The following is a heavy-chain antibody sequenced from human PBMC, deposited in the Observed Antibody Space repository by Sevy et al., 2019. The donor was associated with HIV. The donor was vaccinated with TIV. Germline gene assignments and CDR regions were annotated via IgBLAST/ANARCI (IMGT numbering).Heavy chain of an antibody. CDR2: IWLTGAT. CDR3: ARGKHVSDYYGSFDY. D-gene: IGHD3-3*01. Sequence: GGSLRLSCTVSGFTVSSNFISWVRQAPGKGLEWVSVIWLTGATYYADSVKGRFTISRDNSKNTVYLDMNSLRAEDTAVYYCARGKHVSDYYGSFDYWGQGTLVTVPS. V-gene: IGHV3-53*01. CDR1: GFTVSSNF. J-gene: IGHJ4*02.